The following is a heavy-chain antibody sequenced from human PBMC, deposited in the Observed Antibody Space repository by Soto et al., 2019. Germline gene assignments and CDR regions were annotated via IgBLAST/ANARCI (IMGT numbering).Heavy chain of an antibody. Sequence: GGSLRLSCAASGFTFSSYEMNWVRQAPGKGLEWVSYISSSGSTIYYADSVKGRFTISRDNAKNSLYLQMNSLRAEDTAVYYCATLGKRGMDVWGQGTTVTVSS. CDR2: ISSSGSTI. CDR3: ATLGKRGMDV. D-gene: IGHD6-25*01. CDR1: GFTFSSYE. J-gene: IGHJ6*02. V-gene: IGHV3-48*03.